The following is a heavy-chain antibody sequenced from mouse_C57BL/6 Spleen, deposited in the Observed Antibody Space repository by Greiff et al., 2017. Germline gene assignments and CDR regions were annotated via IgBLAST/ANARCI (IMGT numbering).Heavy chain of an antibody. Sequence: VQLQQSGAELVRPGTSVKVSCKASGYAFTNYLIEWVKQRPGQGLEWIGVINPGSGGTNYNEKFKGKETLTADKSSSTAYMQLSSLTSEDSAVYFCARLYYDYDSYYFDYWGQGTTLTVSS. CDR2: INPGSGGT. V-gene: IGHV1-54*01. J-gene: IGHJ2*01. CDR1: GYAFTNYL. CDR3: ARLYYDYDSYYFDY. D-gene: IGHD2-4*01.